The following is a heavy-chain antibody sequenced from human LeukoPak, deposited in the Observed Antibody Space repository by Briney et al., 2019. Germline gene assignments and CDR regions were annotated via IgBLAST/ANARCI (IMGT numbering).Heavy chain of an antibody. CDR1: GGSFSGYY. Sequence: PSETLSLTCTVYGGSFSGYYWSWIRQPPGKGLEWIGEINHSGSTNYNPSLKSRVTVSADTSKNQFSLKLSSVTAADTAVYYCARLYGSGSYYNYWGQGTLVTVSS. J-gene: IGHJ4*02. V-gene: IGHV4-34*01. D-gene: IGHD3-10*01. CDR2: INHSGST. CDR3: ARLYGSGSYYNY.